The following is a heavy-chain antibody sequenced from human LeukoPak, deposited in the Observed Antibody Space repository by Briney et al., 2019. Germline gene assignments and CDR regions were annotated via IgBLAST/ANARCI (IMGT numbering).Heavy chain of an antibody. V-gene: IGHV3-53*01. CDR3: ARGFPARRGAFDI. CDR2: IYVSGTT. D-gene: IGHD6-6*01. CDR1: GFTVRDGY. Sequence: GGSLRLSCAASGFTVRDGYMSWVRQAPGKRLEWLAFIYVSGTTFYAASVKGRFTISRDNAKNSLYLQMYSLRVEDTAVYYCARGFPARRGAFDIWGQGTKVTVSS. J-gene: IGHJ3*02.